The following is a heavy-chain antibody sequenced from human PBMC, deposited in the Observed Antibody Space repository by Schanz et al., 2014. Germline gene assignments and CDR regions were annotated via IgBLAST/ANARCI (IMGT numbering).Heavy chain of an antibody. J-gene: IGHJ4*02. CDR3: VRVKGEHSGHDYIVY. Sequence: QVQLQQWGTGLLKPSETLSLTCTVSGGSISSGESYWGWIRQSPEEGLQYIGSVYFSGTTAYSPSLKGRVTISVDTSKNQFSLMLTSVTPADTAIYYCVRVKGEHSGHDYIVYWGQGIQVTVSP. CDR2: VYFSGTT. V-gene: IGHV4-39*07. CDR1: GGSISSGESY. D-gene: IGHD5-12*01.